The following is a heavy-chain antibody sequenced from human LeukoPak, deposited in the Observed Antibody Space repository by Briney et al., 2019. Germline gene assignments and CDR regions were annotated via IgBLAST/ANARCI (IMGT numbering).Heavy chain of an antibody. V-gene: IGHV3-30*02. J-gene: IGHJ4*02. CDR3: AKQYSSSWYWEALDY. Sequence: GGSLRLSCAASGFTFGSYGMHWVRQAPGKGLEWVAFIRYDGSNKYYADSVKGRFTISRDNSKNTLYLQMNSLRAEDTAVYYCAKQYSSSWYWEALDYWGQGTLVTVSS. CDR1: GFTFGSYG. CDR2: IRYDGSNK. D-gene: IGHD6-13*01.